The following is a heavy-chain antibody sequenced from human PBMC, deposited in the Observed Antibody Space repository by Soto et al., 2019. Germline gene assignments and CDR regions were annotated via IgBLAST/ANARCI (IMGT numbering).Heavy chain of an antibody. V-gene: IGHV4-59*01. J-gene: IGHJ4*02. CDR3: ARVRLGGVARLSPFDY. CDR2: IYYSGST. D-gene: IGHD3-16*01. Sequence: QVQLQESGPGLVRPSETLSLTCTVSGGSITTYYWSWIRQPPGKGLEWIVYIYYSGSTTYNPDLTSRVTISVDTSKNQFSLKLSSVTAADTAVYYCARVRLGGVARLSPFDYWGQGTLVTVSS. CDR1: GGSITTYY.